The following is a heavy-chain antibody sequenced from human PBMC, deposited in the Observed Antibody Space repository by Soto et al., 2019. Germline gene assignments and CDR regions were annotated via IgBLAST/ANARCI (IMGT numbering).Heavy chain of an antibody. Sequence: SETLSLTCTVSGGSISSGSYYWSWIRQHPGKGLEWIGYIFYSGRTYYNPSLKSRVAISVDTSKNQFSLNLTSMTAADTAVYFCARAPTTDGYNLEYWGPGTLVTVSS. D-gene: IGHD4-4*01. J-gene: IGHJ4*02. CDR2: IFYSGRT. CDR1: GGSISSGSYY. V-gene: IGHV4-31*03. CDR3: ARAPTTDGYNLEY.